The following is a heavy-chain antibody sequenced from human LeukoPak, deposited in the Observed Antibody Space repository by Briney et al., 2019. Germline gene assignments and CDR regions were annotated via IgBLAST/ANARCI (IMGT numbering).Heavy chain of an antibody. V-gene: IGHV3-23*01. D-gene: IGHD2-15*01. J-gene: IGHJ4*02. CDR1: GFTFSSYA. Sequence: GGSLRLSCAASGFTFSSYAMSWVRQAPGKGLEWVSVISGNGAITYYADSVKGRFTISRDSSKNTLYLQMNSLRPDDTAVYYCAKRVVVAATKYYFDYWGQGTLVTVSS. CDR3: AKRVVVAATKYYFDY. CDR2: ISGNGAIT.